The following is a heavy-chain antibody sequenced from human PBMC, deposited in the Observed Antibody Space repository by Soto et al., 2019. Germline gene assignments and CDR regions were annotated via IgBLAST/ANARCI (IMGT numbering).Heavy chain of an antibody. CDR1: GYSFPNYW. CDR2: IYPDDSDT. J-gene: IGHJ3*02. D-gene: IGHD1-26*01. V-gene: IGHV5-51*01. CDR3: ERHSHSASYYWDFDI. Sequence: PGESLKLSCKGSGYSFPNYWIGWVRQMPGKGLEWMGIIYPDDSDTRYSPSFQGQVTISADKSITTAYLQWSSLKASDTAMYYCERHSHSASYYWDFDIWGQGTMVTVSS.